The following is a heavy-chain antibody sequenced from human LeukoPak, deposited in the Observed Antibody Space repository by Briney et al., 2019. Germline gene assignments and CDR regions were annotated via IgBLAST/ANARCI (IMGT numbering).Heavy chain of an antibody. CDR3: ARPSEGPYCSSTSCYFYYYYYYMDV. Sequence: PSETLSLTCAVYGGSFSGYYWSWIRQPPGKGLEWIGEINHSGSTNYNPSLKSRVTISVDTSKNQFSLKLSSVTAADTAVYYCARPSEGPYCSSTSCYFYYYYYYMDVWGKGTTVTVSS. V-gene: IGHV4-34*01. J-gene: IGHJ6*03. CDR1: GGSFSGYY. CDR2: INHSGST. D-gene: IGHD2-2*01.